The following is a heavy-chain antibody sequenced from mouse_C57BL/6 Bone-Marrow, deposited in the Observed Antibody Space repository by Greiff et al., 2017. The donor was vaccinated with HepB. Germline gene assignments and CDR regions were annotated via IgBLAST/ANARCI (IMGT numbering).Heavy chain of an antibody. D-gene: IGHD6-2*01. CDR1: GFNIKDYY. CDR2: IDPEGGET. CDR3: ARGDVGLFAY. V-gene: IGHV14-2*01. Sequence: EVQLQQSGAELVKPGASVKLSCTASGFNIKDYYMHWVKQRTEQGLEWIGRIDPEGGETKYAPKFQGKATITADTSSNTAYLQLISLTSEDTAVYYCARGDVGLFAYWGQGTLVTVSA. J-gene: IGHJ3*01.